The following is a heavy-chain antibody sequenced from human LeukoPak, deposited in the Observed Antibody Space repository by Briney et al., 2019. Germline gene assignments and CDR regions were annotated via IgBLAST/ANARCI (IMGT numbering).Heavy chain of an antibody. J-gene: IGHJ4*02. CDR3: ARVGSKDGYNYYYYFDY. CDR1: GGSISSGGYS. Sequence: PSETLSLTCAVSGGSISSGGYSWSWIRQPPGKCLEWIRCIHHSGSTYYNPSLKSRVAISVDRSKNQFSLKLSSVTAADTAAYYCARVGSKDGYNYYYYFDYWGQGTLVTVSS. V-gene: IGHV4-30-2*01. CDR2: IHHSGST. D-gene: IGHD5-24*01.